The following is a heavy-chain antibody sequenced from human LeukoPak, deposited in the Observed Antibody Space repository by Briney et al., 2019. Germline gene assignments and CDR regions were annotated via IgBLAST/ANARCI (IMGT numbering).Heavy chain of an antibody. CDR3: ARDNWSCMDV. D-gene: IGHD1-1*01. V-gene: IGHV4-4*07. CDR2: IYTSGST. J-gene: IGHJ6*02. Sequence: SETLSLTCTVSGGSISNYYWSWIRQPAGKGLEWIGRIYTSGSTNYNPSLKSRLSMSVDTSEKQFFLKLNSVTAADTAVYYCARDNWSCMDVWGQGTTVTVSS. CDR1: GGSISNYY.